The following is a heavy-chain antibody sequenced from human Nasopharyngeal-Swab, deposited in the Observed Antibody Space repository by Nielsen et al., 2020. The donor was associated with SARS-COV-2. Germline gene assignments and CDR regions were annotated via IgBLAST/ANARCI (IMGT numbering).Heavy chain of an antibody. J-gene: IGHJ4*02. V-gene: IGHV3-21*01. Sequence: GGSLRLSCAASGFTFSSYSMNWVRQAPGKGLEWVSSISSSSSYIYYADSVKGRFTIPRDNAKNSLYLQMNSLRAEDTAVYYCARFQGAAYYFDYWGQGTLVTVSS. D-gene: IGHD6-13*01. CDR2: ISSSSSYI. CDR3: ARFQGAAYYFDY. CDR1: GFTFSSYS.